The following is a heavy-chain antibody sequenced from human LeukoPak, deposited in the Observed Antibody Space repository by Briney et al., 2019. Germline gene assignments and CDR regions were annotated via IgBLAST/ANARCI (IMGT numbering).Heavy chain of an antibody. CDR2: INHSGST. V-gene: IGHV4-34*01. CDR1: GGSFSGYY. J-gene: IGHJ4*02. D-gene: IGHD3-10*01. CDR3: ARVDRFTMVLDF. Sequence: SETLSLTCAVYGGSFSGYYWSWIRQPQGKGLEWIGEINHSGSTNYNPSLKSRVTISVDTSKNQFSLKLSSVTAADTAVYYCARVDRFTMVLDFWGQGTLVSVSS.